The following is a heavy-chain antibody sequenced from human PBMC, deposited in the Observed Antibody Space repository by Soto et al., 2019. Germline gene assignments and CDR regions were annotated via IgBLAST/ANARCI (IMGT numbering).Heavy chain of an antibody. CDR1: GYRFTGYG. Sequence: ASVKVSCKASGYRFTGYGLHWVRQAPGQGLQWMGWINPKSGATDYAQKFQGRVTMTREMSTNTAYLELSGLRSDDTADDKAGYYCAKSNYGGDYYFQYGLDVLGQGTTVTVSS. V-gene: IGHV1-2*02. D-gene: IGHD4-17*01. J-gene: IGHJ6*02. CDR2: INPKSGAT. CDR3: GYYCAKSNYGGDYYFQYGLDV.